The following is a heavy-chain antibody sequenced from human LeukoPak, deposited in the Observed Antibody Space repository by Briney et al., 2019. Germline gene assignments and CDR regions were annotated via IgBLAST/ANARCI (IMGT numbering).Heavy chain of an antibody. V-gene: IGHV1-2*02. CDR3: AREGSTPPWAFNI. CDR1: GYTFTGYY. J-gene: IGHJ3*02. CDR2: INPNSGGT. Sequence: ASVKVSCKASGYTFTGYYMHWVRQAPGQGLEWMGWINPNSGGTTYAQKFQGRVTMTRDTSISTAYMELSRLRSDDTAVYYCAREGSTPPWAFNIGGKGTMATVS.